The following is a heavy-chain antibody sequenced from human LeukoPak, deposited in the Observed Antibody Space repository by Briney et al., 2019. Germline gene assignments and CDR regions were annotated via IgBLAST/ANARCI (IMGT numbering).Heavy chain of an antibody. J-gene: IGHJ4*02. CDR2: ISTYNGDT. V-gene: IGHV1-18*01. CDR3: AREGLGELTLDY. D-gene: IGHD3-16*01. Sequence: ASVNVFCRASGYTFSSYGISWVRQAPGQGLEWMGWISTYNGDTNYAQKLQGRVTMTTDTSTNTAYMELRSLRSDDRAVYYCAREGLGELTLDYWGQGTLVTVSS. CDR1: GYTFSSYG.